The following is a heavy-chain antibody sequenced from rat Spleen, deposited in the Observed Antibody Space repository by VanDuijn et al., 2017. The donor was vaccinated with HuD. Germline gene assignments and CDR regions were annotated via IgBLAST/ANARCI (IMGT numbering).Heavy chain of an antibody. V-gene: IGHV3-1*01. CDR3: ARYRDYGYNYFFDY. Sequence: EVQLQESGPGLVKPSQSLSLTCSVTGYSITNAYRWNWIRKFPGNKLEWMGYISYSGSINYNQSLKSRISITRDTSKNQFFLHLNSVTTEETATYYCARYRDYGYNYFFDYWGQGVMVTVSS. CDR2: ISYSGSI. J-gene: IGHJ2*01. CDR1: GYSITNAY. D-gene: IGHD1-9*01.